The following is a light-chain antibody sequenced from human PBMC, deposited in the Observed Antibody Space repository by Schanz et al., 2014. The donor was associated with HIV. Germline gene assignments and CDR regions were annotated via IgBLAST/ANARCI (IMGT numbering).Light chain of an antibody. CDR3: GSFTTSSTWV. CDR2: RNN. CDR1: NSNIGGNY. J-gene: IGLJ3*02. Sequence: QSVLTQPPSVSETPGQRVTISCSGSNSNIGGNYVYWYQQLPGTAPKLLIYRNNQRPSGVPDRFSGSKSGTSASLAISGLQSEDEAFYYCGSFTTSSTWVFGGGTKLTVL. V-gene: IGLV1-47*01.